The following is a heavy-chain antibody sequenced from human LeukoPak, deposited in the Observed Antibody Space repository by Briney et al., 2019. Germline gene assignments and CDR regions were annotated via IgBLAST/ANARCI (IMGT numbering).Heavy chain of an antibody. V-gene: IGHV1-46*03. J-gene: IGHJ1*01. CDR1: GYTFTSYY. CDR2: INPSGGST. Sequence: ASVKVSCKASGYTFTSYYMHWVRQAPAEGLERMVIINPSGGSTSYAQKFQGRVTMTRDTSTSTVYMELSSLRSEDTAVYYCARGSNDYGDYVLFQHWGQGTLVTVSS. CDR3: ARGSNDYGDYVLFQH. D-gene: IGHD4-17*01.